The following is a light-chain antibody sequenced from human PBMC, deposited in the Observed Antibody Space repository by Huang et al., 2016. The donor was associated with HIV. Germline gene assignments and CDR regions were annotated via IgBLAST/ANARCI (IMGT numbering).Light chain of an antibody. J-gene: IGKJ2*01. CDR3: MQALQTPVT. V-gene: IGKV2-28*01. CDR2: LGS. Sequence: SLPVTPGEPASISCRSSQSLLHSNGYNYLDWYLQKPGQSPQLLIYLGSNRASGVPDRFSGSGSGTDFTLKISRVEAEDVGVYYCMQALQTPVTFGQGTKLEIK. CDR1: QSLLHSNGYNY.